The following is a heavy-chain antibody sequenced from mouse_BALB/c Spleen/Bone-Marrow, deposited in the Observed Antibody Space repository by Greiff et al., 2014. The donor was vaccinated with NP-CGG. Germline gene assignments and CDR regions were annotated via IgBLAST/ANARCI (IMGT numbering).Heavy chain of an antibody. CDR2: IWGDGRT. CDR1: GFSLTGYG. V-gene: IGHV2-6-7*01. D-gene: IGHD1-1*01. CDR3: ARHYGSNYYAMDY. J-gene: IGHJ4*01. Sequence: VMLVESGPGLVAPSQSLSITCTVSGFSLTGYGVNWVRQPPGKGLEWLGMIWGDGRTDYNSAPKSRLSISKDNSKSQVFLKMNSLQTDDTARYYCARHYGSNYYAMDYWGQGTSVTVSS.